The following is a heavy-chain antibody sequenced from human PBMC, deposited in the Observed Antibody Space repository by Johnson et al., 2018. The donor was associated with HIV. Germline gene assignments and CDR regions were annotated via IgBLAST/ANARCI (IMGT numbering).Heavy chain of an antibody. D-gene: IGHD6-19*01. V-gene: IGHV3-23*01. Sequence: VQLLESGGGLVKPGGSLRLSCAASGFTFSSYAMSWVRQAPGKGLEWVSAISGSGGSTYYADSVKGRFTISRDNSKNTLYLQMNSLRAEDTAVYYCARDREYGLAWGWALDIWGQGTMVTVSS. CDR3: ARDREYGLAWGWALDI. CDR2: ISGSGGST. CDR1: GFTFSSYA. J-gene: IGHJ3*02.